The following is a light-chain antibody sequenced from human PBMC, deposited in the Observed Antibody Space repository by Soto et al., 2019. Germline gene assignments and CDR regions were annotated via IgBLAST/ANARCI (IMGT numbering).Light chain of an antibody. CDR2: GAS. V-gene: IGKV3-15*01. J-gene: IGKJ1*01. CDR1: QSVSSSY. CDR3: QQYNNWPWT. Sequence: EIVLTQSPGTLSLSPGERATLSCRASQSVSSSYLAWYQQKPGPAPRLLIHGASTRATGFPARFRGSGSGTKFTLTISSLQSEDFAVYYCQQYNNWPWTFGQGTKVDIK.